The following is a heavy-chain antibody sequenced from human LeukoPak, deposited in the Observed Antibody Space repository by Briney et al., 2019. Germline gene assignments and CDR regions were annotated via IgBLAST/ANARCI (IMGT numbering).Heavy chain of an antibody. CDR2: IYYSGST. J-gene: IGHJ4*02. CDR3: ARDRDGITGTTYFDY. D-gene: IGHD1-20*01. V-gene: IGHV4-59*01. Sequence: PSETLSLTCTVSGGSISSYYWSWIRQPPGKGLDWIGYIYYSGSTNYNPSLKSRVTISVDTSKNQFSLKLSSVTAADTAVYYCARDRDGITGTTYFDYWGQGTLVTVSS. CDR1: GGSISSYY.